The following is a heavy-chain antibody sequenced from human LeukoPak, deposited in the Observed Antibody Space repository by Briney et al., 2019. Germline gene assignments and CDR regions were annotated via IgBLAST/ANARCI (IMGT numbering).Heavy chain of an antibody. V-gene: IGHV4-39*01. CDR3: ARHRIAVAGLDAFDI. CDR1: RGSISSSSYY. Sequence: SETLSLTCTVSRGSISSSSYYWGWIRQPPGKGLEWLGSIYYSGSTYYNPSLKSRVTISVDTSKNQFSLKLSSVTAADTAVYYCARHRIAVAGLDAFDIWGQGTMVTVSS. J-gene: IGHJ3*02. D-gene: IGHD6-19*01. CDR2: IYYSGST.